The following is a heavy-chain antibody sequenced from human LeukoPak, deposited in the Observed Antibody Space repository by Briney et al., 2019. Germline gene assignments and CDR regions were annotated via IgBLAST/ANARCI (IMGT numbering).Heavy chain of an antibody. CDR2: IYYSGST. CDR1: GGSISSYY. CDR3: ARQTGSGLFILP. Sequence: SETLSLTCTVSGGSISSYYWSWIRQPPGKGLEWIGYIYYSGSTYYNPSLRSRVTISVDTSKNQFSLKLTSVTAADTAVYYCARQTGSGLFILPGGQGTLVTVSS. V-gene: IGHV4-59*08. J-gene: IGHJ4*02. D-gene: IGHD3/OR15-3a*01.